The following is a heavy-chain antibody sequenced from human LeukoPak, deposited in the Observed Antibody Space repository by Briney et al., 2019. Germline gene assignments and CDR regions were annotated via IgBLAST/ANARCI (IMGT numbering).Heavy chain of an antibody. V-gene: IGHV3-21*01. CDR1: GFTFSSYS. CDR2: ISSSSSYI. CDR3: ARGVLWFGELNYFDY. Sequence: GGSPRLSCAASGFTFSSYSMNWVRQAPGKGLEWVSSISSSSSYIYYADSVKGRFTTSRDNAKNSLYLQMNSLRAEDTAVYYCARGVLWFGELNYFDYWGQGTLVTVSS. D-gene: IGHD3-10*01. J-gene: IGHJ4*02.